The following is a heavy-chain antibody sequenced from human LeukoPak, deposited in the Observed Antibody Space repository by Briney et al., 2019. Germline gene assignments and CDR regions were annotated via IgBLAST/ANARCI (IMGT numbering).Heavy chain of an antibody. CDR2: IRYDGSNK. D-gene: IGHD3-22*01. Sequence: GGSLRLSCAASGFTFSSYGMHWVRQAPGKGLEWVAFIRYDGSNKYYADSAKGRFTISRDNSKNTLYLQMNSLRAEDTAVYYCAYNYYDSSGYLYYYYMDVWGKGTTVTVSS. CDR1: GFTFSSYG. J-gene: IGHJ6*03. V-gene: IGHV3-30*02. CDR3: AYNYYDSSGYLYYYYMDV.